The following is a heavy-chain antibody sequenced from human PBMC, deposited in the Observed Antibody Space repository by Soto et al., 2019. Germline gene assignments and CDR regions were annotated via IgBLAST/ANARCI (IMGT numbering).Heavy chain of an antibody. CDR1: GFTFTSSA. V-gene: IGHV1-58*01. CDR2: IVVGSGNT. Sequence: QMQLVQSGPEVKKPGTSVKVSCKASGFTFTSSAVQWVRQARGQRLEWIGWIVVGSGNTNYAQKFQERVTITRDMSTSTAYMELSSLRSEDTAVYYCAAGITGTSPLWLDVWGQGTTVTVSS. CDR3: AAGITGTSPLWLDV. D-gene: IGHD1-20*01. J-gene: IGHJ6*02.